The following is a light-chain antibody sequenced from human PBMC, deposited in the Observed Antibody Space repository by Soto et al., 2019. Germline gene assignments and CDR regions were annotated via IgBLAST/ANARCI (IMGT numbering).Light chain of an antibody. CDR3: SSYTTRSTRV. CDR2: EVS. V-gene: IGLV2-14*01. Sequence: QSALTQPASVSGSPGQSITISCTGTSRDGGGYKFVSWYQQHPGKAPKLMIYEVSNRPSGVSNRFSGSKSGNTASLTISWLQAEDEADYYCSSYTTRSTRVFGGGTKLTVL. J-gene: IGLJ3*02. CDR1: SRDGGGYKF.